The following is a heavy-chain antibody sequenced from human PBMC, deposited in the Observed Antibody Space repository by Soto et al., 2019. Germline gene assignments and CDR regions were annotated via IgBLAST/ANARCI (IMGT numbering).Heavy chain of an antibody. D-gene: IGHD3-3*01. J-gene: IGHJ4*02. CDR2: ISAYNGNT. CDR3: ARVRGDYDFWSGSLRPYYFDY. Sequence: ASVKVSCKASGYTFTSYGISWVRQAPGQGLEWMGWISAYNGNTNYAQKLQGRVTMTTDTSTSTAYMELRSLRSDDTAVYYCARVRGDYDFWSGSLRPYYFDYWGQGTLVTVSS. V-gene: IGHV1-18*01. CDR1: GYTFTSYG.